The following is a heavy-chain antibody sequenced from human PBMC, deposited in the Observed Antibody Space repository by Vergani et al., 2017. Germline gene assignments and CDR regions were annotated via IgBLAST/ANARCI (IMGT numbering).Heavy chain of an antibody. CDR2: IYYSGST. CDR1: GGSISSGGYY. Sequence: QVQLQQWGAGLLKPSQTLSLTCTVSGGSISSGGYYWSWIRQHPGKGLEWIGYIYYSGSTYYNPSLKSRVTISVDTSKNQFSLKLSSVTAADTAVYYCAREGAYYDFWSGYYQRYMDVWGKGTTVTVSS. D-gene: IGHD3-3*01. CDR3: AREGAYYDFWSGYYQRYMDV. V-gene: IGHV4-31*03. J-gene: IGHJ6*03.